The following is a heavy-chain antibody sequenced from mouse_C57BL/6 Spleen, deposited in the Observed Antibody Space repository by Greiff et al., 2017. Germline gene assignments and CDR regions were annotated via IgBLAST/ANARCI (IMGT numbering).Heavy chain of an antibody. V-gene: IGHV1-64*01. CDR1: GYTFTSYW. CDR3: ARSGFYYAMDY. J-gene: IGHJ4*01. Sequence: VQLQQPGAELVKPGASVTLSCKASGYTFTSYWMHWVKQRPGQGLEWIGMIHPNSGSTNYNEKFKSKATLTVDKSSSTAYMQLSSLTSEDSAVYYCARSGFYYAMDYWGQGTSVTVSS. CDR2: IHPNSGST.